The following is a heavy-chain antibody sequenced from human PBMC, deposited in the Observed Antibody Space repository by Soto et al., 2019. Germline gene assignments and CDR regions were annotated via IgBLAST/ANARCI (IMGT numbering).Heavy chain of an antibody. V-gene: IGHV3-30-3*01. CDR2: ISYDGSNK. D-gene: IGHD3-22*01. J-gene: IGHJ4*02. CDR3: ARDLGYYYDSSGYPGFDY. CDR1: GFTFSSYA. Sequence: QVQLVESGGGVVQPGRSLRLSCAASGFTFSSYAMHWVRQAPGKGLEWVAVISYDGSNKYYADSVKGRFTISRDNSKNTLYLQMNSLRAEDTAVYYCARDLGYYYDSSGYPGFDYWDQGTLVTVSS.